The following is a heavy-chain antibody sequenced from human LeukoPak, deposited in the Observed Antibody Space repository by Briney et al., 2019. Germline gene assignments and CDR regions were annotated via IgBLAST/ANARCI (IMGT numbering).Heavy chain of an antibody. D-gene: IGHD2-8*01. V-gene: IGHV1-18*01. CDR1: GYTFTSYG. Sequence: ASVQVSCKASGYTFTSYGISWLRQAPGQGLEWMGWISAYNGNTNYAQKLQGRVTMTTDTSTSTAYMELRSLRSDDTAVYYCARAVMDYYYYYMDVWGKGTTVTVSS. CDR3: ARAVMDYYYYYMDV. J-gene: IGHJ6*03. CDR2: ISAYNGNT.